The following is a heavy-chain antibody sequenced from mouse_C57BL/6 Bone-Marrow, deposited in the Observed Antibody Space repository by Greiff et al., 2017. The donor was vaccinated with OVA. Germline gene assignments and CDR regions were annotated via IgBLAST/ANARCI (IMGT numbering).Heavy chain of an antibody. D-gene: IGHD3-3*01. V-gene: IGHV1-81*01. Sequence: VMLVESGAELARPGASVKLSCKASGYTFTSYGISWVKQRTGQGLEWIGEIYPRSGNTYYNEKFKGKATLTADKSSSTAYMELRSLTSEDSAVYFCARRWDRAYWGQGTLVTVSA. CDR1: GYTFTSYG. CDR2: IYPRSGNT. J-gene: IGHJ3*01. CDR3: ARRWDRAY.